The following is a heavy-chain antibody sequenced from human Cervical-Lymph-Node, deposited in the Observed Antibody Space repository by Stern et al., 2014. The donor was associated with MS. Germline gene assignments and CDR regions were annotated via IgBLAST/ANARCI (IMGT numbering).Heavy chain of an antibody. V-gene: IGHV1-2*02. D-gene: IGHD1-26*01. CDR1: GYTFTAYF. Sequence: QLVQSGAAVERPGASVKVSCKASGYTFTAYFLHWVRQAPGQGLEWMGCSSRKTVSATVALKFQDRVTMTMDTSINTGYMEVSSLRSDDTAVYYCARDRGSYSDYWGQGTLVAVSS. CDR3: ARDRGSYSDY. CDR2: SSRKTVSA. J-gene: IGHJ4*02.